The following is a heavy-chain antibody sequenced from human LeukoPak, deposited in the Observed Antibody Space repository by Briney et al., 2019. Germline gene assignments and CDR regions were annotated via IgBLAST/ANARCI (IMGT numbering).Heavy chain of an antibody. CDR3: ARDRGPMSYFDY. Sequence: PSETLSLTCTVSGGSISSYYWSWIRQPPGKGLEWIGYIYYSGSTNYNPSLKSRVTISVDPSKNQFSLKLSSVTAADTAVYYCARDRGPMSYFDYWGQGTLVTVSS. CDR2: IYYSGST. J-gene: IGHJ4*02. V-gene: IGHV4-59*01. CDR1: GGSISSYY. D-gene: IGHD3-10*01.